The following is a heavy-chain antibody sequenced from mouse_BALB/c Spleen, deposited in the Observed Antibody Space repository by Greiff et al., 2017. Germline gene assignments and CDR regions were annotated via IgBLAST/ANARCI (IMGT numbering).Heavy chain of an antibody. CDR2: ISSGRSTI. V-gene: IGHV5-17*02. Sequence: EVKLVESGGGLVQPGGSRKLSCAASGFTFSSFGMHWVRQAPETGLEWVAYISSGRSTIYYADTVKGRFTISRDNPKNTLFLQMPSLRSEDPVMYYCARSIYYDYDGAWFAYWGQGTLVTVSA. CDR1: GFTFSSFG. J-gene: IGHJ3*01. CDR3: ARSIYYDYDGAWFAY. D-gene: IGHD2-4*01.